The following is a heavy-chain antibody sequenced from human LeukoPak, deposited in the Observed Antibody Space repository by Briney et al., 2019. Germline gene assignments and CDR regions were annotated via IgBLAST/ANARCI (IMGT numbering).Heavy chain of an antibody. CDR1: GYTFISYY. CDR2: INPSGGST. CDR3: ARGVAAAGIFDY. Sequence: ASVKVSCKASGYTFISYYMHWVRQAPGQGLEWLGMINPSGGSTSYAQKFQGRVTMTRDTSTSTVYMELSSLRSEDTAVYYCARGVAAAGIFDYWGQGTLVTVSS. D-gene: IGHD6-13*01. J-gene: IGHJ4*02. V-gene: IGHV1-46*01.